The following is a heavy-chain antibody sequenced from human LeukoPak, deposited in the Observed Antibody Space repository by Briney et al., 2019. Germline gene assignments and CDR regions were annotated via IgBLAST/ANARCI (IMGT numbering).Heavy chain of an antibody. D-gene: IGHD4-17*01. CDR3: AKDFAQDYGDYSPYWYFDL. V-gene: IGHV3-23*01. J-gene: IGHJ2*01. CDR1: GFTFSSYA. Sequence: GGSLRLSCAASGFTFSSYAMSWVRQAPGKGLEWVSAISGSGGSTYYADSVKGRFTISRDNSKNTLYLQMNSLRAEDTAVYYCAKDFAQDYGDYSPYWYFDLWGRGTLVTVSS. CDR2: ISGSGGST.